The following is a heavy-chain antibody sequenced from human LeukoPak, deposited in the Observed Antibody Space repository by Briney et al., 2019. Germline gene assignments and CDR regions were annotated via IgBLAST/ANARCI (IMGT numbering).Heavy chain of an antibody. J-gene: IGHJ4*02. CDR2: TYYRSKWNN. D-gene: IGHD1-26*01. CDR3: ARNSADLDY. CDR1: GDSVSSKSSA. Sequence: SHTLSLTCALSGDSVSSKSSAWNWTRQSPSRGLEWLGRTYYRSKWNNHYAVSVKSRITINADTSKNQFSLQLNSVTPEDTAVYYCARNSADLDYWGRGILVTVSS. V-gene: IGHV6-1*01.